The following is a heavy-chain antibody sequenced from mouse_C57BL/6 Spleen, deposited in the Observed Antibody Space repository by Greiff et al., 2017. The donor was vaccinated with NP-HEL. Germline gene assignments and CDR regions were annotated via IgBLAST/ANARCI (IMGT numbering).Heavy chain of an antibody. J-gene: IGHJ2*01. CDR3: ARDYDGSYYFDY. CDR2: IYPRDGST. V-gene: IGHV1-78*01. CDR1: GYTFTDHT. Sequence: VKLQESDAELVKPGASVKISCKVSGYTFTDHTIHWMKQRPEQGLEWIGYIYPRDGSTKYNEKFKGKATLTADKSSSTAYMQLNSLTSEDSAVYFCARDYDGSYYFDYWGQGTTLTVSS. D-gene: IGHD1-1*01.